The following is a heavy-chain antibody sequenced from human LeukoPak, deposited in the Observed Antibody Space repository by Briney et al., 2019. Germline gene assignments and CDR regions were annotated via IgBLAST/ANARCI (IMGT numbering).Heavy chain of an antibody. CDR1: GFTFSSYA. CDR2: ISYDGSNK. CDR3: VKDLGSSSSGGPFDY. Sequence: PGGSLRLSCAASGFTFSSYAMHWVRQAPGKGLEWVAVISYDGSNKYYADSVKGRFTISRDNSKNTLYLQMNSLRAEDTAVYYCVKDLGSSSSGGPFDYWGQGTLVTVSS. D-gene: IGHD6-6*01. V-gene: IGHV3-30-3*01. J-gene: IGHJ4*02.